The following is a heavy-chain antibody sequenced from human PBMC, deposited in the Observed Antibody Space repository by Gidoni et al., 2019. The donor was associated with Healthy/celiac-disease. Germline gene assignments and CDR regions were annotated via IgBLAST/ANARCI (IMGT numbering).Heavy chain of an antibody. V-gene: IGHV3-48*01. CDR2: ISSSSSTI. D-gene: IGHD3-3*01. J-gene: IGHJ4*02. CDR3: ASSGLEWSPARVYFDY. Sequence: EVQLVESGGGLVQPGGSLRLSCAASGFTFSSYSMNWVRQAPWKGLEWVSYISSSSSTIYYADSVKGRFTISRDNAKNSLYLQMNSLRAEDTAVYYCASSGLEWSPARVYFDYWGQGTLVTVSS. CDR1: GFTFSSYS.